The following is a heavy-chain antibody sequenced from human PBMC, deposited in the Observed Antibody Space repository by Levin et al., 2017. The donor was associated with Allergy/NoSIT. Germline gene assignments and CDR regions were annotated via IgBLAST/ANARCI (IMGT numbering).Heavy chain of an antibody. D-gene: IGHD3-22*01. J-gene: IGHJ3*02. CDR1: GYSFTGHY. Sequence: ASVKVSCKASGYSFTGHYVHWVRQAPGHGLEWMGWINPKSGGTNYAQKFQGRVTMTRDTSISTASMDLSRLRPDDTAIYYCARDRGSGYYSSASDIWGQGTMVTVSS. CDR2: INPKSGGT. CDR3: ARDRGSGYYSSASDI. V-gene: IGHV1-2*02.